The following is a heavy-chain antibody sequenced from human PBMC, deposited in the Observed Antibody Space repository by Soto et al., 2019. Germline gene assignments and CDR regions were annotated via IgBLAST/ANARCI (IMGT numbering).Heavy chain of an antibody. J-gene: IGHJ3*02. D-gene: IGHD6-13*01. CDR2: IYYSGST. CDR1: GGSISSGGYY. V-gene: IGHV4-31*03. Sequence: SETLSLTCTVSGGSISSGGYYWSWIRQHPGKGLEWIGYIYYSGSTYYNPSLKSRFTISVDTSKNQFSLKLSSVTAADTAVYYCARARYSRGAFDIWGQGTMVTVSS. CDR3: ARARYSRGAFDI.